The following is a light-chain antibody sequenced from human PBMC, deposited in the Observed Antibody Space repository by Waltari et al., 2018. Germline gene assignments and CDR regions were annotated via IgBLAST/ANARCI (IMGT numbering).Light chain of an antibody. CDR1: QTLVHSDGNTY. CDR2: KVS. CDR3: MQGTHWPLT. Sequence: DVVLTQSQLSLPVTLGQPASIPCKSSQTLVHSDGNTYLAWIHQRPGQSPRRLIYKVSNRESGVPDRFSASGSGTDFTLKISRVEAEDVGVYYCMQGTHWPLTFGGGTKVEMK. V-gene: IGKV2-30*02. J-gene: IGKJ4*01.